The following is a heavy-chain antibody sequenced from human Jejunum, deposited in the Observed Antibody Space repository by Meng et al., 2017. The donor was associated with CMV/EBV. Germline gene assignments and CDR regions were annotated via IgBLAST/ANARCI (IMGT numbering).Heavy chain of an antibody. Sequence: VARYSISSGYYWGWLRQAPGRGLEWIGNVYHSGATYYNPSLKSRVTMSVDTSKNQFSLKLDSVTAADTAVYFCARARSTTWYQDYWGQGTQVTVSS. J-gene: IGHJ4*02. V-gene: IGHV4-38-2*02. CDR2: VYHSGAT. D-gene: IGHD6-13*01. CDR3: ARARSTTWYQDY. CDR1: RYSISSGYY.